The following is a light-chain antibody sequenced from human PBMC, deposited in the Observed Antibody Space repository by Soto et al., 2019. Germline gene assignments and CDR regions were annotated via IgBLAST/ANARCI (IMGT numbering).Light chain of an antibody. CDR3: QSYDSSLSGAV. V-gene: IGLV1-40*01. J-gene: IGLJ3*02. CDR2: GNS. Sequence: QSVLTQPPSVSGAPGQRVTISCTGSSSNIGAGYDVHWYQQLPGTAPKLPIYGNSNRPSGVPDRFSGSKSGTSSSLASSGLQAEDEADYYCQSYDSSLSGAVFGGGTTLTVL. CDR1: SSNIGAGYD.